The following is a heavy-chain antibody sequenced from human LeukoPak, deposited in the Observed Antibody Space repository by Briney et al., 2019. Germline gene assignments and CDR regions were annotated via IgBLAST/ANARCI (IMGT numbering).Heavy chain of an antibody. J-gene: IGHJ4*02. Sequence: GGSLRLSCVASGFTFSTFGMNWVRQAPGRGLEWVSYIGSGSSPIYYADSVKGRFTMSRDNAKNSLYLQMNSLRDEDAAVYYCARASPSGYDYWGQGTLVTVSS. CDR2: IGSGSSPI. CDR1: GFTFSTFG. CDR3: ARASPSGYDY. D-gene: IGHD3-22*01. V-gene: IGHV3-48*02.